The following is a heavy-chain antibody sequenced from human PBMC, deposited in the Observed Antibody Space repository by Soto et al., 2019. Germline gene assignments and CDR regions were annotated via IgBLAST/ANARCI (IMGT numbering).Heavy chain of an antibody. Sequence: QVQLVQSGAEVKKPGASVKVSCKASGYTFTSYGISWVRQAPGHGLEWMGWISAYNGNTNYAQKLQGRVTMTTDTSTSTAYMELTSLRSDDTAVYYCARDPRTTVTTYYYYGMDVWGQGTTVTVSS. CDR3: ARDPRTTVTTYYYYGMDV. J-gene: IGHJ6*02. CDR1: GYTFTSYG. D-gene: IGHD4-17*01. CDR2: ISAYNGNT. V-gene: IGHV1-18*01.